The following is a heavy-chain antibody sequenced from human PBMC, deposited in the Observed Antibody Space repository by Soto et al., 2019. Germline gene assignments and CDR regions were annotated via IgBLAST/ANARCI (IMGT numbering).Heavy chain of an antibody. CDR3: ATNTPGSGWFKCYHYYGMDL. D-gene: IGHD3-3*01. Sequence: SVQVSCQATGFPLSNSAVQWVRPPRGQRRAWIGRIVVCTGNTDYAQRLQERATITRDMSTRTAYMELSCLRSEDTAVYYCATNTPGSGWFKCYHYYGMDLWGQGTTVTVSS. J-gene: IGHJ6*02. V-gene: IGHV1-58*01. CDR1: GFPLSNSA. CDR2: IVVCTGNT.